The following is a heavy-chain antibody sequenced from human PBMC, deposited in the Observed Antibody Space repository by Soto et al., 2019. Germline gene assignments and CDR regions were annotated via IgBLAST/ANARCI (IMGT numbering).Heavy chain of an antibody. V-gene: IGHV3-21*01. J-gene: IGHJ6*02. CDR1: GFNFTDYN. D-gene: IGHD2-2*01. CDR2: ISSTGRYI. CDR3: AREKCSSNNCYLVGYYGLDV. Sequence: LRLSCAGSGFNFTDYNMNWVRQAPGKGLEWVSSISSTGRYIYYGDSVRGRITVSRDNGKNSLFLQMNNLGAEDTAVYYCAREKCSSNNCYLVGYYGLDVWGQGTTVTVSS.